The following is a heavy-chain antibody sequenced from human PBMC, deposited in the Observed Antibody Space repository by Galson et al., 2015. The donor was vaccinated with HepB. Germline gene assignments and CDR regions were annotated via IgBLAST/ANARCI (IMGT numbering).Heavy chain of an antibody. D-gene: IGHD1-26*01. CDR1: GFTFSSYA. CDR3: AKDRLRNLRGSYFPSSDAFDI. V-gene: IGHV3-23*01. Sequence: SLRLSCAASGFTFSSYAMSWVRQAPGKGLEWVSAISGSGGSTYYADSVKGRFTISRDNSKNTLYLQMNSLRAEDTAVYYCAKDRLRNLRGSYFPSSDAFDIWGQGTMVTVSS. CDR2: ISGSGGST. J-gene: IGHJ3*02.